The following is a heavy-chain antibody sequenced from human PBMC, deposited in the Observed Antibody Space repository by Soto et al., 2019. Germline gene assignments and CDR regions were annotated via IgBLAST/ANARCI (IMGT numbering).Heavy chain of an antibody. J-gene: IGHJ4*02. Sequence: LRLSCVVSGFSVSSTYMSWVRQAPGKGLEWVSLIYSGGSTYYADSVKGRFTISRDNSKNTLYLQMNSLRGEDTALYYCAKDGSDDGFAYWGQGTLVTVSS. D-gene: IGHD5-12*01. CDR2: IYSGGST. CDR3: AKDGSDDGFAY. V-gene: IGHV3-53*01. CDR1: GFSVSSTY.